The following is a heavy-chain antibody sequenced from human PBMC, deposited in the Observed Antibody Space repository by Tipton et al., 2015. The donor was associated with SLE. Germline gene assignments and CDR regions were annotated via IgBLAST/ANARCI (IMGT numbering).Heavy chain of an antibody. CDR3: ARDRYYYMDV. CDR2: IYTSGST. J-gene: IGHJ6*03. V-gene: IGHV4-61*02. Sequence: TLSLTCTVSGGSISSGSYYWSWIRQPAGKGLEWIGRIYTSGSTNYNPSLKSRVTISVDTSKNQFSLKLSSVTAAGTAVYYCARDRYYYMDVWGKGTTVTVSS. CDR1: GGSISSGSYY.